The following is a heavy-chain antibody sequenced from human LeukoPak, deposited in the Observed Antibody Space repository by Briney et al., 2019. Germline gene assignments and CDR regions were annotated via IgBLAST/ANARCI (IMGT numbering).Heavy chain of an antibody. CDR2: IYPSDSDT. Sequence: GESLKISCKGSGYSFTSYWIAWVRQMPGKDLEWMGIIYPSDSDTRYNPSFQGQVTISVDKSISTAYLRWSSLKASDTAMYYCARRADLTSTDYWGQGTLVTVSS. J-gene: IGHJ4*02. CDR1: GYSFTSYW. D-gene: IGHD3-9*01. CDR3: ARRADLTSTDY. V-gene: IGHV5-51*01.